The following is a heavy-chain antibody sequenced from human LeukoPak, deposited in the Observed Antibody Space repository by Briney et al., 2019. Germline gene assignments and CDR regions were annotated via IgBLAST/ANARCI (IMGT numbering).Heavy chain of an antibody. D-gene: IGHD1-1*01. CDR3: ARDQLGWHRTTGYFDY. CDR1: GFTFSSYE. CDR2: ISSSSSTI. Sequence: GGSLRLSCAASGFTFSSYEMNWVRQAPGKGLEWVSYISSSSSTIYYADSVKGRFTISRDNAKNSLYLQMNSLRAEDTAVYYCARDQLGWHRTTGYFDYWGQGALVTVSS. J-gene: IGHJ4*02. V-gene: IGHV3-48*01.